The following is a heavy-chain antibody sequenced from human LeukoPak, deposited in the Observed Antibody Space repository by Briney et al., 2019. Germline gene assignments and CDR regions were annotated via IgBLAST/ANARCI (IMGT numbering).Heavy chain of an antibody. J-gene: IGHJ4*02. V-gene: IGHV3-21*01. Sequence: GGSLRLSCAASGFTFSSYNMNWVRRAPGKGLEWVSSISSSSSYIYYADSVKGRFTISRDNSKNTLYLQMGSLRAEDMAVYYCARKGGYSSSWYFGFWGQGTLVTVSS. CDR3: ARKGGYSSSWYFGF. CDR1: GFTFSSYN. D-gene: IGHD6-13*01. CDR2: ISSSSSYI.